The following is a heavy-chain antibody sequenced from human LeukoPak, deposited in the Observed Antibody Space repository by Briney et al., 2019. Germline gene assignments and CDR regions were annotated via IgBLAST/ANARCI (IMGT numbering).Heavy chain of an antibody. CDR1: GYTFTSYG. CDR3: ARVKDYDFWSGYYTWDYYYYMDV. J-gene: IGHJ6*03. Sequence: ASVKVSCKASGYTFTSYGISWVRQAPGQGLEWMGWISAYNGNTNYAQKLQGRVTMTTDTSTSTAYMELRSLRSDDTAVYYCARVKDYDFWSGYYTWDYYYYMDVWGKGTTVTVSS. V-gene: IGHV1-18*01. CDR2: ISAYNGNT. D-gene: IGHD3-3*01.